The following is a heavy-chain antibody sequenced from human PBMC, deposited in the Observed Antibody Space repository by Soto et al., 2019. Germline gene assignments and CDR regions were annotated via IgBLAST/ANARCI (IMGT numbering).Heavy chain of an antibody. Sequence: PSETLSLTCAVYGGSFSGYYWSWIRQPPGKGLEWIGEINHSGSTNYNPSLKSRVTISVDTSKNQFSLKLSSVTAADTAVYYCARAGRGYSYCVDYWGQGTLVTVSS. D-gene: IGHD5-18*01. CDR2: INHSGST. J-gene: IGHJ4*02. CDR3: ARAGRGYSYCVDY. CDR1: GGSFSGYY. V-gene: IGHV4-34*01.